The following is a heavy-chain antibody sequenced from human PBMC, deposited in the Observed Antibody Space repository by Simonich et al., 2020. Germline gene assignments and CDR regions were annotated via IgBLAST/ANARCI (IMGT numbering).Heavy chain of an antibody. V-gene: IGHV1-2*02. CDR2: INPDSVGT. D-gene: IGHD6-6*01. J-gene: IGHJ3*02. CDR1: GYTFIGYY. CDR3: ARARLYSSSHAFDI. Sequence: QVQLVQSGAEVKKPGASVKASCEDYGYTFIGYYMHCVRQATGQGIEWLGGINPDSVGTNHAQKLQGRVTIPRDKSISTAYRELSRLGSDDTAVYYCARARLYSSSHAFDIWGQGTMVTVSS.